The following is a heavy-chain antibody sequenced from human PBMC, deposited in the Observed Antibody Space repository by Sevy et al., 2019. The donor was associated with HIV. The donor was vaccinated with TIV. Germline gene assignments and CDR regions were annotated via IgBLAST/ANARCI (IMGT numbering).Heavy chain of an antibody. D-gene: IGHD2-2*01. V-gene: IGHV7-4-1*02. J-gene: IGHJ6*02. CDR3: ARARSCSITSCYYHGLDV. Sequence: ASAKVSCKASGYTFTSYAINWVRQAPGHGLEWMGWINTNTGNPTYAQGFTGRFVFSLDTSVSTTYLQISSLKAEDTAVYYCARARSCSITSCYYHGLDVLGQGTTVTVSS. CDR2: INTNTGNP. CDR1: GYTFTSYA.